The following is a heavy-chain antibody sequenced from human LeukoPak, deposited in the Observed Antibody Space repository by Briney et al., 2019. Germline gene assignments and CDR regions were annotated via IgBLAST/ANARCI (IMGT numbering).Heavy chain of an antibody. V-gene: IGHV3-7*01. Sequence: GGSLRLSCAASGFTFSNFWISWERQAPGKGLEWVANIKQDGSEKNYVDSVKGRFTSSRDNAANSLHLQMSSLRVEDTALYYCAREGQDLDYWGQGTLVAVST. CDR1: GFTFSNFW. D-gene: IGHD2-15*01. J-gene: IGHJ4*02. CDR2: IKQDGSEK. CDR3: AREGQDLDY.